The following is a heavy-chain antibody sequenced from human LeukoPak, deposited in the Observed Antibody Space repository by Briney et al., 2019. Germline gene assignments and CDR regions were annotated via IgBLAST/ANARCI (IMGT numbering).Heavy chain of an antibody. CDR3: ARGIYYGGNSPTTFDY. CDR2: VFYTGTT. J-gene: IGHJ4*02. CDR1: GGSITSDY. Sequence: PSETLSLTCTVSGGSITSDYWTWIRQPPGKGLEWIGYVFYTGTTNYNPSLKSRVAISVDTSKNQFSLQLSSVTAADTALYYCARGIYYGGNSPTTFDYWGQGTLVTVSS. V-gene: IGHV4-59*01. D-gene: IGHD4-23*01.